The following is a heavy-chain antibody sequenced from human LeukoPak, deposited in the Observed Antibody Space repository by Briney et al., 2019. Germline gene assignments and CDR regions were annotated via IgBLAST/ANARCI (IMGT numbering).Heavy chain of an antibody. V-gene: IGHV3-33*01. Sequence: GGSLRLSCAASGFTFSSYGMHWVRQAPGKGLEWVAVIWFDGSNKYYVDSVKGRFTISRDNSKNTLFLQMNSLRAEDTAVYYCARGSYYYDSSGYYLYYFDYWGQGTLVTVSS. D-gene: IGHD3-22*01. CDR1: GFTFSSYG. CDR2: IWFDGSNK. CDR3: ARGSYYYDSSGYYLYYFDY. J-gene: IGHJ4*02.